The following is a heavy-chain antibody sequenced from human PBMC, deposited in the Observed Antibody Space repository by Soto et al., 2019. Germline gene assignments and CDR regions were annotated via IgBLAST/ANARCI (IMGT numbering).Heavy chain of an antibody. CDR2: IYSGGST. Sequence: PGGSLRLSCAASGFTVSRNYMSWVRQAPWKGLEWVSVIYSGGSTYYADSVKGRFTISRDNSKNSLYLQMNSLRDEDTAVYYCARDQGRCGGDCWWVDYYYYGMDVWGQGTTVTV. CDR3: ARDQGRCGGDCWWVDYYYYGMDV. J-gene: IGHJ6*02. CDR1: GFTVSRNY. V-gene: IGHV3-66*01. D-gene: IGHD2-21*02.